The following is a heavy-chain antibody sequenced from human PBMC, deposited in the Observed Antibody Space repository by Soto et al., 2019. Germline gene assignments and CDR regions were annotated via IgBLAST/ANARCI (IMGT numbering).Heavy chain of an antibody. Sequence: SETLSLTCTVSGGSISSGDYYWSWIRQPPGKGLEWIGYIYYSGSTYYNPSLKSRVTISVDTSKNQFSLKLSSVTAADTDVYYCARGILTGYSIPNGMDVWGQGTTVTVSS. J-gene: IGHJ6*02. D-gene: IGHD3-9*01. CDR2: IYYSGST. CDR3: ARGILTGYSIPNGMDV. CDR1: GGSISSGDYY. V-gene: IGHV4-30-4*01.